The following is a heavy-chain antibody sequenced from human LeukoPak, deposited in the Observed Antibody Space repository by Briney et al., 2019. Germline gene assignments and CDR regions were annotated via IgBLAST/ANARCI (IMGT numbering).Heavy chain of an antibody. Sequence: GVSLRLSCGASGITVSNAWMTWVRQAPGKGLEWVGRIKSKTDGETRDYAAPVKGRFTISRDDSKNTVYLQMHSLKTEDTAVYYCATGVAYLDVWGQGTTVTVSS. D-gene: IGHD2-8*01. CDR1: GITVSNAW. CDR3: ATGVAYLDV. V-gene: IGHV3-15*01. CDR2: IKSKTDGETR. J-gene: IGHJ6*02.